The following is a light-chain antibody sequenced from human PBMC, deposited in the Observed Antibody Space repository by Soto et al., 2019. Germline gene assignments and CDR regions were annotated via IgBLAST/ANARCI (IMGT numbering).Light chain of an antibody. CDR3: ISFTTSVTYV. J-gene: IGLJ1*01. V-gene: IGLV2-14*03. CDR1: SSDVGAYNY. Sequence: QSVLTQPASVSVSPGQSITVSCTGTSSDVGAYNYVSWYQQHPGKAPKLIISGVSNRPSGVSNRFSASKSGNTASLTISGLQAEDEADYYCISFTTSVTYVFGTGTKVTVL. CDR2: GVS.